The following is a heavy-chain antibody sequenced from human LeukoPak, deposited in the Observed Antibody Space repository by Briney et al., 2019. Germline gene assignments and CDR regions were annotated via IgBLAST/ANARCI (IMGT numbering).Heavy chain of an antibody. Sequence: PGGSLRLSCAASGFTVSSNYMSWVRQAPGKGLEWVSVIYSGGSTYYADSVKGRFTISRDNSKNTLYLQMNSLRAEDTAVYYCATAGDYYDSSGYYFWKDYWGQGTLVTVSS. J-gene: IGHJ4*02. D-gene: IGHD3-22*01. CDR1: GFTVSSNY. CDR2: IYSGGST. V-gene: IGHV3-53*01. CDR3: ATAGDYYDSSGYYFWKDY.